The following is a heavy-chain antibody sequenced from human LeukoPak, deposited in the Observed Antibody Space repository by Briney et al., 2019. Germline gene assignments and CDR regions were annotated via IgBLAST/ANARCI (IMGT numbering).Heavy chain of an antibody. CDR1: GFTFSSYA. Sequence: GGSLRLSCAASGFTFSSYAMSWVRQAPGNGLEWVSAISGSGGSTYYADSVKGRFTISRDNSKNTLYLQMNSLRAEDTAVYYCAKAYDFWSGYYISWGQGTLVTVSS. V-gene: IGHV3-23*01. CDR2: ISGSGGST. CDR3: AKAYDFWSGYYIS. J-gene: IGHJ4*02. D-gene: IGHD3-3*01.